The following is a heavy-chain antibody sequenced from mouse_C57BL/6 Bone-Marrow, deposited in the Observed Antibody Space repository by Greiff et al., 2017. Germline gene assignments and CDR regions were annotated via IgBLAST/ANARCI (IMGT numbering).Heavy chain of an antibody. CDR2: IYPGDGDT. D-gene: IGHD2-2*01. V-gene: IGHV1-80*01. CDR3: LVTDLYYFDY. J-gene: IGHJ2*01. CDR1: GYAFSSYW. Sequence: QVQLKESGAELVKPGASVKISCKASGYAFSSYWMNWVKQRPGKGLEWIGQIYPGDGDTNYNGKFKGKATLTADNSSSTAYMQLSSLTSEDSAVYFCLVTDLYYFDYWGQGTTLTVSS.